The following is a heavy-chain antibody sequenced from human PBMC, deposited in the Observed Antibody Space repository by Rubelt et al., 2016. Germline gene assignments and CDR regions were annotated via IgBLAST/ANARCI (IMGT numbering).Heavy chain of an antibody. Sequence: QVQLRQWGAGLLKPSETLSVTCAVYGGSFSGYYWSWIRQPPGKGLEWIGEINPSGSTNYNPSLKSRVTISADTSKNQFSLNLNSVTAADTAVYYCAREKRADSSGYYADYWGQGTLVTVSS. CDR2: INPSGST. J-gene: IGHJ4*02. CDR3: AREKRADSSGYYADY. D-gene: IGHD3-22*01. CDR1: GGSFSGYY. V-gene: IGHV4-34*01.